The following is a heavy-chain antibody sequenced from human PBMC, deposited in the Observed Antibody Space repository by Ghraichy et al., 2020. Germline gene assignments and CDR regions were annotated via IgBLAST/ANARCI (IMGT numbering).Heavy chain of an antibody. CDR2: ISGSGGST. V-gene: IGHV3-23*01. Sequence: GGSLRLSCAASGFTFSSYAMSWVRQAPGKGLEWVSAISGSGGSTYYADSVKGRFIISRDNSKNTLYLQMNSLRAEDTAVYYCAKRGRMITGPNDYWGQGTLVTVSS. CDR3: AKRGRMITGPNDY. CDR1: GFTFSSYA. J-gene: IGHJ4*02. D-gene: IGHD1/OR15-1a*01.